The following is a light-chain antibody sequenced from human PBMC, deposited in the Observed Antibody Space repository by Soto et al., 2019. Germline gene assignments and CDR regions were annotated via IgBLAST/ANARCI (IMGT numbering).Light chain of an antibody. CDR3: QQYKTYPWT. Sequence: DIQMTQSPSTLSASVGDRVTITCRASQSVSYWLAWYQQKPGKAPKLLIYDASTLESGIPSGVSGSGSGTEFTLTITSLHPDDFATYFCQQYKTYPWTFGQGTKVDNK. CDR1: QSVSYW. V-gene: IGKV1-5*01. CDR2: DAS. J-gene: IGKJ1*01.